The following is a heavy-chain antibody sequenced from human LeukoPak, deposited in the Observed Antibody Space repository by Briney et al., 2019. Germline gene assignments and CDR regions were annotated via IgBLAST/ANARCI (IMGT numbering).Heavy chain of an antibody. Sequence: ASVKVSSTASVYAFTGYYIHWVRQAPGQGLEWMGWINPNSGGTNYAQKFHGRVTMTRDTSISTGYMELSRLRSDDTAVYYCARGIVPIIDYWGQGTLVTVSS. J-gene: IGHJ4*02. D-gene: IGHD2-2*01. V-gene: IGHV1-2*02. CDR3: ARGIVPIIDY. CDR1: VYAFTGYY. CDR2: INPNSGGT.